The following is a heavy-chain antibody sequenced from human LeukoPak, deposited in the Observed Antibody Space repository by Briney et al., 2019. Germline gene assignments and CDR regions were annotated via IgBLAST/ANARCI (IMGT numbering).Heavy chain of an antibody. CDR2: IYSGGST. CDR1: GFTVSSNY. CDR3: ARDLNYRDYLDY. D-gene: IGHD4-11*01. J-gene: IGHJ4*02. V-gene: IGHV3-66*02. Sequence: GGSLRLSCAASGFTVSSNYMSWVRQAPGKGLEWVSVIYSGGSTYYADSVKGRFTISRDNSKNTLYLQMNSLRAEDTAVYYCARDLNYRDYLDYWGQGTLVTVSS.